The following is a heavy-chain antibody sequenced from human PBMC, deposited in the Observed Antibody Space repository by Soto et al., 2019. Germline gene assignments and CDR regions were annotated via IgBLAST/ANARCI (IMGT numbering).Heavy chain of an antibody. CDR3: ATLYYDSSGYYLDY. CDR2: MYNTGST. CDR1: GGSISGYY. V-gene: IGHV4-59*08. J-gene: IGHJ4*02. D-gene: IGHD3-22*01. Sequence: PSETLSLTCAVSGGSISGYYWSWIRQPPGKGLEWIGYMYNTGSTVYNPSFKSRVTISVDTSKNQFSLKLSSVTAADTAVYYCATLYYDSSGYYLDYWGQGTLVTVSS.